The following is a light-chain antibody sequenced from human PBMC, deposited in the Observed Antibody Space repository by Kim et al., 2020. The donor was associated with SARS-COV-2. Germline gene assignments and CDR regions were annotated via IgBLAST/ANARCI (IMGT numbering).Light chain of an antibody. V-gene: IGLV2-18*02. Sequence: GQSVTISCPGTSIDVGDYNRVSWYQQSPGTAPKLIIYEVSHRPSGVPDRFSGSKSGNTASLTISGLQAEDEADYYCNSWTSSNTFVFGTGTKVTVL. CDR1: SIDVGDYNR. CDR3: NSWTSSNTFV. CDR2: EVS. J-gene: IGLJ1*01.